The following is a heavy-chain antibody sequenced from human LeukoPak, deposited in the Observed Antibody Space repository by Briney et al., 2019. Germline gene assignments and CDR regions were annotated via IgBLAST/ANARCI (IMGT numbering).Heavy chain of an antibody. D-gene: IGHD1-26*01. J-gene: IGHJ6*03. CDR1: GFTFSSYW. V-gene: IGHV3-7*01. Sequence: GGSLRLACAASGFTFSSYWMTWVRHVPGKGLEWVARIKQDGSEKYYVDSVKGRFTISRDNTRNSLYLQMNSLRAEDTAVYYCAKGRGWEASYYYYYMDVWGKGTTVTISS. CDR2: IKQDGSEK. CDR3: AKGRGWEASYYYYYMDV.